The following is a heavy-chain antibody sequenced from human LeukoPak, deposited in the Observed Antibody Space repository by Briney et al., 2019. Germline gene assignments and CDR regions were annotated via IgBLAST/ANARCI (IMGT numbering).Heavy chain of an antibody. CDR1: GGSISSYY. V-gene: IGHV4-59*12. CDR3: ARVHGGNFDY. CDR2: IYYSGST. J-gene: IGHJ4*02. D-gene: IGHD4-23*01. Sequence: SETLSLTCTVSGGSISSYYWSWIRQPPGKGLEWIGYIYYSGSTYYNPSLKSRVTISVDTSKNQFSLKLSSVTAADTAVYYCARVHGGNFDYWGQGTLVTVSS.